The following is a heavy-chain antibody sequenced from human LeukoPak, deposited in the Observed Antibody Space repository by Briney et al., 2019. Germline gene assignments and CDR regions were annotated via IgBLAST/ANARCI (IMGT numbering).Heavy chain of an antibody. J-gene: IGHJ4*02. Sequence: ASVKVSCKVSGYTLTELSMHWVRQAPGKGLEWMGGFDPEDGETIYAQKFQGRVTMTEDTSTDTAYMELSSLRSEDTAVYYYAGERGEEYSSGWYKRNYFDNWGQGIRVTVSS. V-gene: IGHV1-24*01. D-gene: IGHD6-19*01. CDR2: FDPEDGET. CDR1: GYTLTELS. CDR3: AGERGEEYSSGWYKRNYFDN.